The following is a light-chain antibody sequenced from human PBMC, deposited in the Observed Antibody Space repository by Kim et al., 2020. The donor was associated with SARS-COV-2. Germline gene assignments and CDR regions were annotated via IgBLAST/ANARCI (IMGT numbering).Light chain of an antibody. CDR3: NCRGSNDNVV. CDR2: GKN. J-gene: IGLJ2*01. V-gene: IGLV3-19*01. Sequence: VALGKTVRITNKGDRLRSYYETGNQQKPGQAPIVDNNGKNKRPSGSPDGFTGASSGKTASLTITGSQAGDEAGYYCNCRGSNDNVVFGGGTQLTVL. CDR1: RLRSYY.